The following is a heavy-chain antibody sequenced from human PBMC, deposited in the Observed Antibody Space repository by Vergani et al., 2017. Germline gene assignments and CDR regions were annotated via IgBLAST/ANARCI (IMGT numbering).Heavy chain of an antibody. J-gene: IGHJ4*02. CDR3: ARGLTTVMFDY. Sequence: QLQLQESGPGLVKPSETLSLTCTVSGGSISSSSYYWSWIRQPAGKGLEWIGRIYTSGSTNYNPSLKSRVTMSVDTSKNQFSLKLSSVTAADTAVYYCARGLTTVMFDYWGQGTLVTVSS. D-gene: IGHD4-11*01. CDR2: IYTSGST. CDR1: GGSISSSSYY. V-gene: IGHV4-61*02.